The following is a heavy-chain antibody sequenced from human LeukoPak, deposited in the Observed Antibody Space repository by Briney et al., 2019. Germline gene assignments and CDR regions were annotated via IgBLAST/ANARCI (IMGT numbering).Heavy chain of an antibody. J-gene: IGHJ6*02. CDR1: GGSISSGGYY. V-gene: IGHV4-31*03. CDR2: IYYSGST. D-gene: IGHD1-26*01. CDR3: ARGEWAYYYYYGMDV. Sequence: ASQTLSLTCTVSGGSISSGGYYWSWIRQHPGKGLEWIGYIYYSGSTYYNPSLKSRVTISVDTSKNQFSLKLSSVTAADTAVYYCARGEWAYYYYYGMDVWGQGTTVTVSS.